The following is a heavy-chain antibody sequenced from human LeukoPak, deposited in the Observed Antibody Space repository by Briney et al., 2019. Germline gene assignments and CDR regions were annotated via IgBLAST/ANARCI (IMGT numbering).Heavy chain of an antibody. Sequence: GGSLRLSCAASGFTFSSYEMNWVRQAPGKGLEWVSYISSSGSTIYYADSVKGRFTISRDNAKNSLYLQMNSLRAEDTAVYYCARLAGAPGAFDIWGQGTMVTVSS. CDR3: ARLAGAPGAFDI. D-gene: IGHD3-10*01. V-gene: IGHV3-48*03. CDR2: ISSSGSTI. CDR1: GFTFSSYE. J-gene: IGHJ3*02.